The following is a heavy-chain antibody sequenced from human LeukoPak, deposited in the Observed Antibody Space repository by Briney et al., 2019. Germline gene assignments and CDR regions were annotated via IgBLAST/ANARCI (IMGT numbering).Heavy chain of an antibody. D-gene: IGHD6-19*01. J-gene: IGHJ4*02. V-gene: IGHV3-23*01. CDR2: ISGSGGGT. Sequence: PGGSLRLSCAASGFTFNSYAMSWVRQAPEKGLEWVATISGSGGGTCYADSVKGRFTISRDNSKNTLYLQMNSLRAEDTAVYYCAKRDTSGWYYFDYWGQGTLVTVSS. CDR3: AKRDTSGWYYFDY. CDR1: GFTFNSYA.